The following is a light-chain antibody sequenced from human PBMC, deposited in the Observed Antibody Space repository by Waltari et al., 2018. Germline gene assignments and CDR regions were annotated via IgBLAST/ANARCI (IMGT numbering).Light chain of an antibody. CDR3: MQATNWPLT. J-gene: IGKJ1*01. V-gene: IGKV2-30*02. CDR1: QSIVHTDGHTY. Sequence: DVVMTQSPLSLPVSLGQPASISCRSSQSIVHTDGHTYLNWFQQRPGQSPRRLIYKVSNRDSGVPDRFSGSGSDTAFTLKISRVEAEDVGIYYCMQATNWPLTFGQGTKVEIQ. CDR2: KVS.